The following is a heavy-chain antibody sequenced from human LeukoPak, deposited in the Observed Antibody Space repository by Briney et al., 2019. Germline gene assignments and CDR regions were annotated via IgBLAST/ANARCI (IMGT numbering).Heavy chain of an antibody. CDR1: GGSFTGYY. D-gene: IGHD6-25*01. CDR2: INHSGST. CDR3: ARGLLIAAA. V-gene: IGHV4-34*01. J-gene: IGHJ4*02. Sequence: SETLSLTCAVYGGSFTGYYWSWIRQPPGKGLEWIGEINHSGSTNYNPSLKSRVTISVDTSKNQFSLKLSSVTAADTAVYYCARGLLIAAAGGQGTLVTVSS.